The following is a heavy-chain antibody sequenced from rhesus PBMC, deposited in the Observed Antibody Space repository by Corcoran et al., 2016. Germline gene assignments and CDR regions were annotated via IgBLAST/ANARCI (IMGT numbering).Heavy chain of an antibody. CDR1: GFTFSSYW. Sequence: EVQLVESGGGLVQPGGSLRLSCAASGFTFSSYWMYWVRQAPGKGLEGVSRISSDGSSTSYADSVKGRFTISRENAKNSLYLQMNSLRAEDTAVYYCAKDLGYYSGRYYFDYWGQGVLVTVSS. CDR3: AKDLGYYSGRYYFDY. CDR2: ISSDGSST. D-gene: IGHD3-16*01. J-gene: IGHJ4*01. V-gene: IGHV3-119*01.